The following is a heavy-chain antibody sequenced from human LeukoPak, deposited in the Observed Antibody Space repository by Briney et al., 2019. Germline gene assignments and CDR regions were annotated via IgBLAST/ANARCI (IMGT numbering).Heavy chain of an antibody. CDR2: TWYGGS. D-gene: IGHD2-2*01. CDR1: GFTLWRHG. CDR3: ARQQCTSVHAGAFDI. Sequence: GKSLRLSCTTSGFTLWRHGMLWVRQAPGKGLEWVADTWYGGSDYADSVRSRFSVARYIFAHAVYLQIDNLRVEETALYDCARQQCTSVHAGAFDIWGQGTVVTVSS. V-gene: IGHV3-33*01. J-gene: IGHJ3*02.